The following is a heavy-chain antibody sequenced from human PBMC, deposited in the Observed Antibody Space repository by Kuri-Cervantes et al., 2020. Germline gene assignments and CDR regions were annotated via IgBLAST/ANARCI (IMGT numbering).Heavy chain of an antibody. J-gene: IGHJ4*02. Sequence: GGSLRLSCAASGFTFSSYSMNWVRQAPGKGLEWVSYISSSSSTIYYADSVKGRFTISRDNAKNSLYLQMNSLRAEDTAVYYCARDRGYFDYWGQGTLVTVSS. V-gene: IGHV3-48*01. CDR2: ISSSSSTI. D-gene: IGHD3-10*01. CDR3: ARDRGYFDY. CDR1: GFTFSSYS.